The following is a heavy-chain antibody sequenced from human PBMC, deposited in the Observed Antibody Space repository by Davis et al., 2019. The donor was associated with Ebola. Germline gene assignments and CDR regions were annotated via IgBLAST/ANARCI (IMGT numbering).Heavy chain of an antibody. Sequence: PAGSLSLSCAASGFTFSRYWMSCVRQAPGQGLEWVANIKQDGSEKYYVDSVKGRFTISRDNAKNSLYLQMNSLRAEDTAVYYCARDDNYDILTGYYTHWGQGTLVTVSS. J-gene: IGHJ4*02. CDR2: IKQDGSEK. CDR1: GFTFSRYW. D-gene: IGHD3-9*01. CDR3: ARDDNYDILTGYYTH. V-gene: IGHV3-7*01.